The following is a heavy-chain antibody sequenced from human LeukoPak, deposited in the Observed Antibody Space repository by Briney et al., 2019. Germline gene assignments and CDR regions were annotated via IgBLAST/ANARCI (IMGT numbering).Heavy chain of an antibody. Sequence: ASVKVSSEASGYTFTVDYMQWVRQAPGQGVEWMGWINPNSGGTNYAQKFQGRVTMTMDTSISTAYMELSRLRSDDTAVYYCARFNWFDPWGQGTLVTVSS. J-gene: IGHJ5*02. CDR3: ARFNWFDP. CDR2: INPNSGGT. V-gene: IGHV1-2*02. CDR1: GYTFTVDY.